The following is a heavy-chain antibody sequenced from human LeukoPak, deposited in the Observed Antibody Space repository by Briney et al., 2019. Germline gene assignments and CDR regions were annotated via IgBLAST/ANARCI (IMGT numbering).Heavy chain of an antibody. Sequence: ASVKVSCKASGYTFTGYYMHWVRQVTGQGLEWIGWMNPKSGNTGYAQKFQGRVTITRNTSISTAYMEVSSLRYEDTAVYYCARRAVDNSYYYYMDVWGKGTTVTVSS. D-gene: IGHD6-19*01. CDR1: GYTFTGYY. V-gene: IGHV1-8*03. J-gene: IGHJ6*03. CDR3: ARRAVDNSYYYYMDV. CDR2: MNPKSGNT.